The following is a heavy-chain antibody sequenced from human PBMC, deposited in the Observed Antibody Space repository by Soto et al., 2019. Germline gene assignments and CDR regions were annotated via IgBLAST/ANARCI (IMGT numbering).Heavy chain of an antibody. CDR3: AREGQVDRIQAPYFDY. CDR1: GFTFDDYD. J-gene: IGHJ4*02. CDR2: INWNADSI. V-gene: IGHV3-20*04. Sequence: EVLLVESGGGVVRPGGSLRLSCAASGFTFDDYDMSWVRQAPGKGLEWVSSINWNADSIRYADSLKGRFTISRDNAKNTLYMQMHSLRADDTALYYGAREGQVDRIQAPYFDYLGQGTLVTVSS. D-gene: IGHD3-22*01.